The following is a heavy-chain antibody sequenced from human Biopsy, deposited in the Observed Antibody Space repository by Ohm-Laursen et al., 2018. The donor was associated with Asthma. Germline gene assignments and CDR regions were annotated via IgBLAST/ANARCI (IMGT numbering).Heavy chain of an antibody. CDR3: AKDVFPGWELRRGPDY. CDR2: ISFDGSNK. V-gene: IGHV3-30*18. CDR1: GFTFSNYG. Sequence: SLRLSCTASGFTFSNYGMHWVRQAPGKGLDWVAVISFDGSNKNYTDSVKGRFTISRDNSRNTLHLQMSSLRAEDTAVYYCAKDVFPGWELRRGPDYWGQGTLVAVSS. D-gene: IGHD1-26*01. J-gene: IGHJ4*02.